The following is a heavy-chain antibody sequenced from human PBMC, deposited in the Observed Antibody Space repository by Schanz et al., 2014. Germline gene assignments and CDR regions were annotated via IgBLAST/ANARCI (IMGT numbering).Heavy chain of an antibody. V-gene: IGHV3-73*01. J-gene: IGHJ4*02. CDR1: GFTFSDSA. Sequence: QLVESGGGLVQPGGSLKLSCAASGFTFSDSAIHWVRQASGKGLEWLGRIRTKKNNYATTYTESMKGRFAMSRDDSKNTAYLQMNSLKTEDTAVYYCSETPTAAGPFHYWGPGTLVTVSS. CDR3: SETPTAAGPFHY. CDR2: IRTKKNNYAT. D-gene: IGHD6-13*01.